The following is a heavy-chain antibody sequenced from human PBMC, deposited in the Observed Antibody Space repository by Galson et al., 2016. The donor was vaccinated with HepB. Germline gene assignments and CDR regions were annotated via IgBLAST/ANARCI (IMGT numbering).Heavy chain of an antibody. CDR3: ASLIRDGYNSWYSDL. Sequence: SETLSLTCTVSSGSFRSYYWSWIRQPPGKGLEWIGYIYTSENTKYNPSLKSRVTMSVDTSKNQFSLKLSSVTAADTAVYYCASLIRDGYNSWYSDLWGRGTLVTVSS. CDR2: IYTSENT. J-gene: IGHJ2*01. V-gene: IGHV4-4*08. D-gene: IGHD5-24*01. CDR1: SGSFRSYY.